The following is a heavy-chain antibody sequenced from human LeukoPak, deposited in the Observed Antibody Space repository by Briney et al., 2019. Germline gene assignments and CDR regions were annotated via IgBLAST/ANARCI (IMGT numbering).Heavy chain of an antibody. J-gene: IGHJ4*02. CDR1: GGSISSGGYY. CDR2: IYYSGST. V-gene: IGHV4-31*03. D-gene: IGHD3-3*01. CDR3: ARYYSPYDFRSPDYFDY. Sequence: PSQTLSLTCTVSGGSISSGGYYWSWIRQHPGKGLEWIGYIYYSGSTYYNPSLKSRVTISVDTSKNQFSLKLSSVTAADTAVYYCARYYSPYDFRSPDYFDYWGQGTLVTVSS.